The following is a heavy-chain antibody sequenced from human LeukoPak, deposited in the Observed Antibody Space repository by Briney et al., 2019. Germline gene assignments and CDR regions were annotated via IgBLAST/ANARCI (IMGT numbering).Heavy chain of an antibody. V-gene: IGHV3-66*04. J-gene: IGHJ1*01. D-gene: IGHD3-9*01. CDR2: IYTGGTT. Sequence: GGSLRLSCVGSGFTVSKTYMSWVRQAPVKGLEWVSVIYTGGTTYTADSVKGRFIISRDTSKNTLYLQMNSLTAEDTAVYYCAKLRGISAKTGSPVGDWGQGTLVTVSS. CDR1: GFTVSKTY. CDR3: AKLRGISAKTGSPVGD.